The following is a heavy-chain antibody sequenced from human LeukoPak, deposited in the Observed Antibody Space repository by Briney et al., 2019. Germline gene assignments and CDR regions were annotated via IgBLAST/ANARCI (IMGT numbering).Heavy chain of an antibody. V-gene: IGHV3-21*01. CDR3: ARGDSRSWYDFDY. J-gene: IGHJ4*02. CDR2: ISSSSSYI. CDR1: GFTFSSYS. D-gene: IGHD6-13*01. Sequence: PGGSLRLSCAASGFTFSSYSMNWVRQAPGKGLEWVSSISSSSSYIYYADSVKGRFTISRDNAKNSLYPQMNSLRAEDTAVYYCARGDSRSWYDFDYWGQGTLVTVSS.